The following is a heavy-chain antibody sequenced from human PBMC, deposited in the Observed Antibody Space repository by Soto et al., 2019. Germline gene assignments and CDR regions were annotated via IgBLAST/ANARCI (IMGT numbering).Heavy chain of an antibody. J-gene: IGHJ4*02. V-gene: IGHV4-59*08. D-gene: IGHD3-10*01. CDR3: ARGILWFGELGPIDY. CDR2: IYYGGST. CDR1: GDSISTDY. Sequence: SETLSLTCTVSGDSISTDYWSWIRQSPGKGLEWIGFIYYGGSTNYNPSLKSRVTISVDTPKNQFSLKLSSVTAADTAVYYCARGILWFGELGPIDYWGQGTLVTVSS.